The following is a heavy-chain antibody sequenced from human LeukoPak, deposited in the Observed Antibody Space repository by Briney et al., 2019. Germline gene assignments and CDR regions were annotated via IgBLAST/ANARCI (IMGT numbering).Heavy chain of an antibody. D-gene: IGHD4-23*01. J-gene: IGHJ6*03. CDR2: INWSGDST. V-gene: IGHV3-20*03. Sequence: GGSLRLSSEASGFTFDDYGMSWVRQAPGKGLEWVSGINWSGDSTGYADSVKGRFTISRDNAKNSLYLQMNSLRAEDTALYYCARDYGGNSGLYHYYYYLDVWGKGTTVTVSS. CDR1: GFTFDDYG. CDR3: ARDYGGNSGLYHYYYYLDV.